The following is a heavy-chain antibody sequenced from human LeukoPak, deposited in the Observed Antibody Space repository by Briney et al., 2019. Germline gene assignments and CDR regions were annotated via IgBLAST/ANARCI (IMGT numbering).Heavy chain of an antibody. V-gene: IGHV1-46*01. CDR2: INPSGGST. CDR3: ANEGVGYYDSSGYRFDY. J-gene: IGHJ4*02. D-gene: IGHD3-22*01. Sequence: ASVKVSCKASVFTFTRYFMHWVRQAPGQGLEWMGIINPSGGSTRYVQKFQGRVTMTRDTSTSTVYMEVSSLRSEDTAVYYCANEGVGYYDSSGYRFDYWGQGTLVTVSS. CDR1: VFTFTRYF.